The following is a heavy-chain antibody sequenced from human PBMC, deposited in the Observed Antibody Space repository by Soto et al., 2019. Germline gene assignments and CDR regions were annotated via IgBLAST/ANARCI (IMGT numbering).Heavy chain of an antibody. Sequence: PSETLSLTCAVYGGSFSGYYWSWIRQPPGKGLEWIGEINHSGSTNYNPSLKSRVTISVDTSKNQFSLKLSSVTAADTAVYYCAGPRVGATTRTFDYWGQGPLVTVSS. CDR3: AGPRVGATTRTFDY. CDR2: INHSGST. J-gene: IGHJ4*02. CDR1: GGSFSGYY. V-gene: IGHV4-34*01. D-gene: IGHD1-26*01.